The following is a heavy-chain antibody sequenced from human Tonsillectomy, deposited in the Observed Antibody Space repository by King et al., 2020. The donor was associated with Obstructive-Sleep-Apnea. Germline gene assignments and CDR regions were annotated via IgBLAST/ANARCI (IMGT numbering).Heavy chain of an antibody. CDR2: IGSAGDT. Sequence: VQLVESGGGLVQPGGSLRLSCAAFGFTLSNYDMHWVRQAAGKGLEWVSSIGSAGDTYYPDSVKGRFTISREDAKNTLYLQVDSLRAGDTAVYYCARGDSGRYYSNYFEYWGQGTLVTVSS. CDR3: ARGDSGRYYSNYFEY. D-gene: IGHD3-22*01. J-gene: IGHJ4*02. CDR1: GFTLSNYD. V-gene: IGHV3-13*01.